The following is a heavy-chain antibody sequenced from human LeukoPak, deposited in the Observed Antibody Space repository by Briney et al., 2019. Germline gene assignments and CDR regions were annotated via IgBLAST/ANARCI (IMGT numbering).Heavy chain of an antibody. CDR3: ARDQMATKFGFDY. Sequence: PGRSLRLSCAASGFTFSSYGMHWVRQAPGKGLEWVAVIWYDGSNKYYADSVKGRFTISRDNSKNTLYLQMNSLRAEDRAVYYCARDQMATKFGFDYGGQGTLVTVSS. CDR1: GFTFSSYG. V-gene: IGHV3-33*01. CDR2: IWYDGSNK. J-gene: IGHJ4*02. D-gene: IGHD5-24*01.